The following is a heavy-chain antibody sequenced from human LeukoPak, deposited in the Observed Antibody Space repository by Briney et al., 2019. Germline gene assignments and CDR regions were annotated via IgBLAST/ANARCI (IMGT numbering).Heavy chain of an antibody. CDR1: GFTFSSFW. J-gene: IGHJ4*02. D-gene: IGHD6-13*01. CDR2: LNSDGITT. CDR3: ASGGLSSSWYLHY. V-gene: IGHV3-74*01. Sequence: PGGSLRLSCAASGFTFSSFWMNWVRQVPGKGLVWVSRLNSDGITTNYADSVKGRFTISRDNSKNTVYLQMNCLRAEDTALYYCASGGLSSSWYLHYWGQGTLVTVSS.